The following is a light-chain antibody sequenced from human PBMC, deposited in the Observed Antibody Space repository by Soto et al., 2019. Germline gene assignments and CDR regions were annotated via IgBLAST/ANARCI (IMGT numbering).Light chain of an antibody. CDR1: SSDVGAYIY. CDR3: SSYSDSDTKV. Sequence: QSALTQPASVSGSPGQSITISCGGTSSDVGAYIYVSWYPQYPGKAPKLIIYEVNNRPSGVSGRFSGSKSDTTAYLTISGLQAEDEADYYCSSYSDSDTKVFGTGTKVTVL. J-gene: IGLJ1*01. V-gene: IGLV2-14*03. CDR2: EVN.